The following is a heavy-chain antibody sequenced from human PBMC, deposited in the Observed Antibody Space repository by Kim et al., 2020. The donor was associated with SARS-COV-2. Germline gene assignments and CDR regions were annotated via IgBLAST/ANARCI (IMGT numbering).Heavy chain of an antibody. CDR3: ARSRPDGGWYEVVTAILGSGYFDY. Sequence: GGSLRLSCAASGFTFSSYWMSWVRQAPGKGLEWVANIKQDGSEKYYVDSVKGRFTISRDNAKNSLYLQMNSLRAEDTAVYYCARSRPDGGWYEVVTAILGSGYFDYWGQGTLVTVSS. CDR1: GFTFSSYW. J-gene: IGHJ4*02. D-gene: IGHD2-21*02. CDR2: IKQDGSEK. V-gene: IGHV3-7*01.